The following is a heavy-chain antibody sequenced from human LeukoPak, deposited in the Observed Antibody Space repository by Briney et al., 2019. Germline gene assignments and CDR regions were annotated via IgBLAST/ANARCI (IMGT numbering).Heavy chain of an antibody. V-gene: IGHV1-69*05. Sequence: EASVKVSCKASGGALSSSAVSWLRLAPGQGLEWLGGIIPIYDSSDYAQKFQGRVKISTDESTSTLFLELSSLTPEDTAVCYCARAWSGILAYDAFDIWGQGTMIIVSS. CDR2: IIPIYDSS. CDR3: ARAWSGILAYDAFDI. D-gene: IGHD3-3*01. J-gene: IGHJ3*02. CDR1: GGALSSSA.